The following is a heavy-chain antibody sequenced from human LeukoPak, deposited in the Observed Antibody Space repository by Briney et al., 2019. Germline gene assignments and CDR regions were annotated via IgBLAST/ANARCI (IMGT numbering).Heavy chain of an antibody. V-gene: IGHV4-59*08. D-gene: IGHD3-22*01. CDR3: ASRSYYYDSSGYLGGFRAFDI. Sequence: SETLSLTCTVAGGSISSYYWSWIRQPPGKGLEWIGYIFYSGSTNYNPSLKSRVTISVDTSKNQFSLKLSSVTAADTAVYYCASRSYYYDSSGYLGGFRAFDIWGKGTMVTVSS. CDR2: IFYSGST. CDR1: GGSISSYY. J-gene: IGHJ3*02.